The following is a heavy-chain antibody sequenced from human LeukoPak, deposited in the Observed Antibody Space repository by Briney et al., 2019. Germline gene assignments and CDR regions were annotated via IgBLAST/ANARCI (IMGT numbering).Heavy chain of an antibody. J-gene: IGHJ5*02. D-gene: IGHD3-22*01. Sequence: SVKVSCKTSGYTFTDYDITWVRQAPGQGLEWMGGIIPIFGTANYAQKFQGRVTITADKSTSTAYMELSSLRSEDTAVYYCARKVPNDSSGYYYRGQFDPWGQGTLVTVSS. CDR3: ARKVPNDSSGYYYRGQFDP. V-gene: IGHV1-69*06. CDR1: GYTFTDYD. CDR2: IIPIFGTA.